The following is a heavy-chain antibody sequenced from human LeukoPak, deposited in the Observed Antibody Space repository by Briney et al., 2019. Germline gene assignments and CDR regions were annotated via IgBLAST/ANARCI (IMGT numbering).Heavy chain of an antibody. V-gene: IGHV4-59*12. D-gene: IGHD3-22*01. CDR3: ARADLTMVMGVVDYMDV. CDR2: IYYNGNT. J-gene: IGHJ6*03. Sequence: KTSETLSLTCTVSGGSISGYFWNWIRQRPGQGLEWIGYIYYNGNTKYNHSLNSRVTISLDAAKNQMSLNLTSVTAADTAVYYCARADLTMVMGVVDYMDVWDKGTTVTISS. CDR1: GGSISGYF.